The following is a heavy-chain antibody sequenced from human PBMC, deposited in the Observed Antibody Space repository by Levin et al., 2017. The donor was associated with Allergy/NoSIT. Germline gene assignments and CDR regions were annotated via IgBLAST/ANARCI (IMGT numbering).Heavy chain of an antibody. D-gene: IGHD3-3*01. CDR1: GFTFNKYW. CDR3: ASGIWSGVGN. CDR2: IKEDGSQK. J-gene: IGHJ4*02. Sequence: GASVKVSCAASGFTFNKYWMTWVRQAPGKGLEWVANIKEDGSQKFYVDSVKGRFTISRNNTDNSVSLQMNYLGVDDTAVYYCASGIWSGVGNWGQGTLVTVSS. V-gene: IGHV3-7*01.